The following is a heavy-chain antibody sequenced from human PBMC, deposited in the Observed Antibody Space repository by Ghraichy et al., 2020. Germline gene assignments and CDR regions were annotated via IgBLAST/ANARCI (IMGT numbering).Heavy chain of an antibody. D-gene: IGHD1-26*01. V-gene: IGHV3-15*01. CDR3: TTGLRWDLEIGNY. CDR2: IKTKTDGGAT. Sequence: GGSLRLSCAASGFTFNNAWMTWVRQAPGKGLEWVGRIKTKTDGGATDYAAPVKGRFTISRDDSKNTLYLQMNSLETEDTAVYYCTTGLRWDLEIGNYWGQGTLVTVSS. CDR1: GFTFNNAW. J-gene: IGHJ4*02.